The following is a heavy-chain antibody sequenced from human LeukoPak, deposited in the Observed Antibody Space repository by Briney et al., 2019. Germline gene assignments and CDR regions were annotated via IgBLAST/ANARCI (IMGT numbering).Heavy chain of an antibody. CDR3: ARDLDFDSSGYYPYYYYYYNMDV. CDR2: ISSSSSYI. Sequence: GESLRLSCAASGSTFSSYSMNWVRQAPGKGLEWVSSISSSSSYIYYADSVKGRFTISRDNAKNSLFLQMNSLRAEDTAVYYCARDLDFDSSGYYPYYYYYYNMDVWGQGTTVTVSS. J-gene: IGHJ6*02. V-gene: IGHV3-21*01. D-gene: IGHD3-22*01. CDR1: GSTFSSYS.